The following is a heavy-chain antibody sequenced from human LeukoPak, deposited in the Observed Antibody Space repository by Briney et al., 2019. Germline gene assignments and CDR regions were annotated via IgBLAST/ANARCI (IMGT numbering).Heavy chain of an antibody. D-gene: IGHD2-15*01. V-gene: IGHV1-69*06. CDR3: ARNDCSGGSCYLVFDY. J-gene: IGHJ4*02. CDR1: GGTFSSYA. CDR2: IIPIFGTA. Sequence: KVSCKASGGTFSSYAISWVRQAPGQGLEWMGGIIPIFGTANYAQKFQGRVTIIADKSTSTAYMELSSLRSEDTAVYYCARNDCSGGSCYLVFDYWGQGTLVTVSS.